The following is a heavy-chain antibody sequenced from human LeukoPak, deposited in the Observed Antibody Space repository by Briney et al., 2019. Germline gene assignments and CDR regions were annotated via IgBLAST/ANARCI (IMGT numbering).Heavy chain of an antibody. CDR3: AKGGPIRGDSRSFDY. V-gene: IGHV3-23*01. CDR2: ISGSGGST. Sequence: GGSLRLSCAASGFTFSSYWMHWVRQAPGKGLEWVSAISGSGGSTYYADSVKGRFTISRDNSKNTLYLQMNSLRAEDTAVYYCAKGGPIRGDSRSFDYWGQGTLVTVSS. J-gene: IGHJ4*02. CDR1: GFTFSSYW. D-gene: IGHD3-16*01.